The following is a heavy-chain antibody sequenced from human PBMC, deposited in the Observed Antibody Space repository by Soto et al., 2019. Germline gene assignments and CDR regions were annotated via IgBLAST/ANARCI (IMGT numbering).Heavy chain of an antibody. CDR1: GGSISSSSYY. J-gene: IGHJ6*02. D-gene: IGHD3-9*01. CDR3: ARLRYFDWLLPTTHYYGMDV. V-gene: IGHV4-39*01. CDR2: IYYSGST. Sequence: SETLSLTCTVSGGSISSSSYYWVWIRQPPGKGLEWIGSIYYSGSTYYNPSLKSRVTISVDTSKNQFSLKLSSVTAADTAVYYCARLRYFDWLLPTTHYYGMDVWGQGTTVTVSS.